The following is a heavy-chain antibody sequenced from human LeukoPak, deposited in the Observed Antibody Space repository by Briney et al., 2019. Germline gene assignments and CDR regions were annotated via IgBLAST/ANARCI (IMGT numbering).Heavy chain of an antibody. CDR2: ISYDGSNK. V-gene: IGHV3-30*04. J-gene: IGHJ4*02. CDR3: ARGRPTTRNYFDY. D-gene: IGHD1-26*01. Sequence: GGXXRLSCXXSXXTFSSYAMHGVRQAPGKGLEGVAVISYDGSNKYYADSVKGRFTISRDNSKNTLYLQLNSLRAEDTAVYYCARGRPTTRNYFDYWGQGTLXTVSS. CDR1: XXTFSSYA.